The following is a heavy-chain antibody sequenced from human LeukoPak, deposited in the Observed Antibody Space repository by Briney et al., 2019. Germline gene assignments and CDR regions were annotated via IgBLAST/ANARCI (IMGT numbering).Heavy chain of an antibody. CDR3: ARDKASGSYEAEFQH. V-gene: IGHV1-2*02. CDR2: INPNSGGT. CDR1: GYTFTGYY. J-gene: IGHJ1*01. D-gene: IGHD1-26*01. Sequence: WASVKVSCKASGYTFTGYYMHWVRQAPGQGLEWMGWINPNSGGTNYAQKFQGRVTMTRDTSFSTAYMELSRLRSDDTAVYYCARDKASGSYEAEFQHWGQGTLATVSS.